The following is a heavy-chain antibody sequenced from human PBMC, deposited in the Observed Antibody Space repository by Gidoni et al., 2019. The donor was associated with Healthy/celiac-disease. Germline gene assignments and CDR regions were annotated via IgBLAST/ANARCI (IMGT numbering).Heavy chain of an antibody. V-gene: IGHV5-10-1*03. CDR3: ARRGYYGSGSHNWFDP. CDR2: IDPSDSYT. J-gene: IGHJ5*02. D-gene: IGHD3-10*01. Sequence: DVQLVQSGAEVKQPGESLRVSCKGSGYSFTSYWISWVRQMPGKGLEWMGRIDPSDSYTNYSPSFQGHVTISADKSISTAYLQWSSLKASDTAMYYCARRGYYGSGSHNWFDPWGQGTLVTVSS. CDR1: GYSFTSYW.